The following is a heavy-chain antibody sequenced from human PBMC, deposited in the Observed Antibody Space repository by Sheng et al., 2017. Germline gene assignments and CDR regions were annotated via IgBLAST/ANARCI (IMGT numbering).Heavy chain of an antibody. V-gene: IGHV3-7*01. CDR3: AREWGSEISYYTFYGLDV. J-gene: IGHJ6*02. Sequence: EVQLVESGGGLVQPGESLRLSCAASGFIFHGHRMTWVRQAPGKGLEWVANINQDGSEKYYVDSVKGRFTISRDNAKNSLFLQMNSLRGEDTALYYCAREWGSEISYYTFYGLDVWGLGTTVTVSS. CDR2: INQDGSEK. D-gene: IGHD3-10*01. CDR1: GFIFHGHR.